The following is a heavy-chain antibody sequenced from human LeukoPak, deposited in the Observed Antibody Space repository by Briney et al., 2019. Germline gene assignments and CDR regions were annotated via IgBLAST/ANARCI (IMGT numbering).Heavy chain of an antibody. V-gene: IGHV1-8*01. J-gene: IGHJ4*02. CDR2: MNPNSGNT. Sequence: AASVKVSCKASGYTFTTYDINWVRLATGQGLEWMAWMNPNSGNTGYAQKFQGRVTMTRNTSISTAYMELSSLRSEDTAVYYCARVAGNCGGDCYRLVYWGQGTLVTVSS. CDR1: GYTFTTYD. CDR3: ARVAGNCGGDCYRLVY. D-gene: IGHD2-21*01.